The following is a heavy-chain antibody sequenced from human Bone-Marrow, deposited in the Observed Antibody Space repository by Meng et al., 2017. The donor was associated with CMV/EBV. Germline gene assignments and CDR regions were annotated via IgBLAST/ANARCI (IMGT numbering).Heavy chain of an antibody. CDR1: GFTVSSNY. CDR2: ISSSSSYI. CDR3: ARVSYYYDSSGYYSEAVDY. J-gene: IGHJ4*02. D-gene: IGHD3-22*01. V-gene: IGHV3-21*01. Sequence: GESLKISCAASGFTVSSNYMSWVRQAPGKGLEWVSSISSSSSYIYYADSVKGRFTISRDNAKNSLYLQMNSLRAEDTAVYYCARVSYYYDSSGYYSEAVDYWGQGTLVTVSS.